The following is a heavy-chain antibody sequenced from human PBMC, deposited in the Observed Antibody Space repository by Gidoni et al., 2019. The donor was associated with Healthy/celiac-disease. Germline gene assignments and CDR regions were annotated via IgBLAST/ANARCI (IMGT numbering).Heavy chain of an antibody. V-gene: IGHV3-48*01. J-gene: IGHJ4*02. Sequence: VQLVESGGGLVQPGGSLRLSWAASGFTVSSYSMNWVRQAPGKGLGWVSYNNSSSITIYYADTVKGRLTISRYNAKNSLYLRMKSLRAEDMAVYYCARDIRYSGYEFDYWGQGTLVTVSS. CDR3: ARDIRYSGYEFDY. D-gene: IGHD5-12*01. CDR1: GFTVSSYS. CDR2: NNSSSITI.